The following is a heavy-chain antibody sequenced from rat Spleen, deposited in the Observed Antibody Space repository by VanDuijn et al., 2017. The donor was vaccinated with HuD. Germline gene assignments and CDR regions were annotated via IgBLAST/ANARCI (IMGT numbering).Heavy chain of an antibody. V-gene: IGHV5-29*01. CDR2: INYDGRST. J-gene: IGHJ2*01. Sequence: EVQLVESGGSLVQPGRSLKLSCAASGFTFSNYYMAWVRQAPTKGLEWVATINYDGRSTFYRDSVKGRFTISRDNSISTLYLQMDSLRSEDTATYYCARGGGIDYWGQGVMVTVSS. CDR1: GFTFSNYY. CDR3: ARGGGIDY. D-gene: IGHD4-3*01.